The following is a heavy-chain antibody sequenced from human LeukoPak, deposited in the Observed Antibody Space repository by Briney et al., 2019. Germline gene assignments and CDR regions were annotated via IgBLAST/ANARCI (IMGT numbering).Heavy chain of an antibody. Sequence: ASVKVSCKASGYTFTIYYMHCVRQAPGQGLEWMGIINPSGGGTTYAQTFQGRVTMTSDTSTSTFYMELSSLRSEDTAMYYCAREGKIEAAAPFDFWGQGTLVTVSS. D-gene: IGHD6-13*01. CDR2: INPSGGGT. J-gene: IGHJ4*02. CDR3: AREGKIEAAAPFDF. V-gene: IGHV1-46*01. CDR1: GYTFTIYY.